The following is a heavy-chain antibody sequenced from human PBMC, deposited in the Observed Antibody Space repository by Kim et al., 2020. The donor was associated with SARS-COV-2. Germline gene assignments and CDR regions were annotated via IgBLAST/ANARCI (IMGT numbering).Heavy chain of an antibody. J-gene: IGHJ3*02. V-gene: IGHV4-59*01. D-gene: IGHD1-26*01. Sequence: NYNPSLKSRVTISVDTSKNQFSLKLSSVTAADTAVYYCARDTTLNGAFDIWGQGTMVTVSS. CDR3: ARDTTLNGAFDI.